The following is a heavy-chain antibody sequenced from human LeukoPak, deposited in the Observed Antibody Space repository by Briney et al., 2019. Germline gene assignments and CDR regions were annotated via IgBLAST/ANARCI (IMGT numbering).Heavy chain of an antibody. CDR2: IIPIFGTA. CDR3: ARTSIAARRFDP. V-gene: IGHV1-69*05. CDR1: GYTFTSYG. D-gene: IGHD6-6*01. Sequence: ASVKVSCKASGYTFTSYGISWVRQAPGQGLEWMGGIIPIFGTANYAQKFQGRVTITTDESTSTAYMELSSLRSEDTAVYYCARTSIAARRFDPWGQGTLVTVSS. J-gene: IGHJ5*02.